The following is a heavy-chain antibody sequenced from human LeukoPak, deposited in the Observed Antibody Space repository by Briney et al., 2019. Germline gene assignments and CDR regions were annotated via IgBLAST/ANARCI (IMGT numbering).Heavy chain of an antibody. D-gene: IGHD4-17*01. CDR1: GYTFTSYD. V-gene: IGHV1-8*01. CDR2: MNPNSGNT. Sequence: GASVKVSCKASGYTFTSYDINWVRQATGQGLEWMGWMNPNSGNTGYAQKFQGRVTMTRNTSISTAYMELSSLRSEDTAVYYCARGTSTVTTLYTEYYYYYYTDVWGKGTTVTISS. CDR3: ARGTSTVTTLYTEYYYYYYTDV. J-gene: IGHJ6*03.